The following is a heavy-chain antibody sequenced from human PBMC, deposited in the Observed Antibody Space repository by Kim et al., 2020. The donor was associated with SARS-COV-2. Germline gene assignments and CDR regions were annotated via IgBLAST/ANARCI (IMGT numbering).Heavy chain of an antibody. D-gene: IGHD3-3*01. CDR1: GGSISSGDYS. J-gene: IGHJ5*02. CDR3: VRARRPTFYDFWSGYYDL. V-gene: IGHV4-30-2*01. Sequence: SETLSLTCAVSGGSISSGDYSWGWIRQPPGKGLEFIGYIYHSGNTYHNPSLMSRLSISEDRSKNQFSLKLTSVTAADTAVYYCVRARRPTFYDFWSGYYDLWGQGTLVTVSS. CDR2: IYHSGNT.